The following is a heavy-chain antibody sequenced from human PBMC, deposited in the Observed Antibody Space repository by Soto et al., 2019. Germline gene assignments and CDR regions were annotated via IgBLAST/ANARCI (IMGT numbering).Heavy chain of an antibody. D-gene: IGHD1-1*01. V-gene: IGHV4-38-2*01. CDR3: ERSGKTTPPFPEK. J-gene: IGHJ4*02. Sequence: SETLSLTCVVSGYSISSAYYWGWIRQPPGKGLEWVGSVYHSGSTYYNPSLKSRITISLDTSKNHFSLKLRSVTAADSAVYYCERSGKTTPPFPEKWGQRALLTVSS. CDR1: GYSISSAYY. CDR2: VYHSGST.